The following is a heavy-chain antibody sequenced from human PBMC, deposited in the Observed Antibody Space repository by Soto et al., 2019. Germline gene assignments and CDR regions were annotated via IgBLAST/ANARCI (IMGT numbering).Heavy chain of an antibody. Sequence: VQLQESGPGLVTPSQTLSLTCTVFGGSVSIGDYLWSWIRQRPGKGLEWIGYIHDSGNTYYNPSLKSRVNISLDTSKNQFSLKVTSMTAADTAVYCCARARGGDSGDYASLFDRWGQGNLVTVSS. V-gene: IGHV4-30-4*01. CDR3: ARARGGDSGDYASLFDR. CDR2: IHDSGNT. J-gene: IGHJ5*02. CDR1: GGSVSIGDYL. D-gene: IGHD4-17*01.